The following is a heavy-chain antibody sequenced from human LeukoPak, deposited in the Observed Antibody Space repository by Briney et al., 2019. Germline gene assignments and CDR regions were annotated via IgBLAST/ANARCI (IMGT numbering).Heavy chain of an antibody. CDR3: ARVDTAMVVY. Sequence: GGSLRLSCGASGFTLSSYWVHWVRQAPGKGLGWVSRTHSNGSSTSYADSVKGRFTISKDNAKNTLYLQMNSLRAEDTAVYYCARVDTAMVVYWGQGTLVTVSS. CDR2: THSNGSST. V-gene: IGHV3-74*01. CDR1: GFTLSSYW. J-gene: IGHJ4*02. D-gene: IGHD5-18*01.